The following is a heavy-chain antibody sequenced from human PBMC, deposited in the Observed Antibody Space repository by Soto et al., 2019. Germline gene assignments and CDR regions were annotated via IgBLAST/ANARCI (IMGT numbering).Heavy chain of an antibody. CDR2: IYYSGST. D-gene: IGHD6-6*01. Sequence: QVQLQESGPGLVKPSETLSLTCTVSGGSISSYYWSWIRQPPGKGLEWVGYIYYSGSTNYNPSLKRRVTRAEDASTIHYSQKLRSVTAASTAVYYCARERESSGSDAFDIWGQGTMVTVSS. J-gene: IGHJ3*02. CDR3: ARERESSGSDAFDI. CDR1: GGSISSYY. V-gene: IGHV4-59*01.